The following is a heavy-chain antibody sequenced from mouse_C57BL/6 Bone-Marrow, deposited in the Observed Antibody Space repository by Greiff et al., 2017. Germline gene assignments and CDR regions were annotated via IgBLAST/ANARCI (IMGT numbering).Heavy chain of an antibody. CDR3: VRHGKRRCAQ. J-gene: IGHJ3*01. CDR1: GYTFTEYT. CDR2: FYPGSGSI. V-gene: IGHV1-62-2*01. Sequence: QVQLQQSGAELVKPGASVQLSCKASGYTFTEYTIHWVKQRSGQGLEWLGWFYPGSGSIKYNEKFKDKATLTADKSSRPVYMERSRLTSVDSAVXFCVRHGKRRCAQWGPGALVTVSA.